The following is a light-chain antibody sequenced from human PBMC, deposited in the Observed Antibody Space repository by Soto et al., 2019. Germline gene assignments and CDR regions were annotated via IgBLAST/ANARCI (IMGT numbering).Light chain of an antibody. V-gene: IGKV1-6*01. CDR2: SSS. J-gene: IGKJ4*01. Sequence: IQMTQSPSSLSASVGYRVTITCRASQGVRDDVGWYQQKPGKAPKLLIYSSSTLQRGVPSRFSGSGSGTDFTLTISGLQHEDFATYYCLQESNYPLTFGGGTKVDIK. CDR3: LQESNYPLT. CDR1: QGVRDD.